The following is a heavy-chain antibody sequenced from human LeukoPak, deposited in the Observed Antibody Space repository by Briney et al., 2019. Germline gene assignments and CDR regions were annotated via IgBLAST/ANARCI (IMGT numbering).Heavy chain of an antibody. J-gene: IGHJ4*02. CDR1: GFTFSNYA. D-gene: IGHD5-12*01. CDR3: AKGRDSGYDRGPFDY. Sequence: PGGSLRLSCAASGFTFSNYAMSWVRQTPGKGLEWVSTISGSGGSTYYADSVKGRFTISRDNSKNTLYLQMNSLRAEDTAVYYCAKGRDSGYDRGPFDYWGQGTLVTVSS. V-gene: IGHV3-23*01. CDR2: ISGSGGST.